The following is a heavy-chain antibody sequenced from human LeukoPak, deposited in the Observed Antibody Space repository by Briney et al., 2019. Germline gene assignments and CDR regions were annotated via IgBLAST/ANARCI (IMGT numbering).Heavy chain of an antibody. Sequence: GGSLRLSCTASGFTFGDYAMSWFRQAPGKGMEWLGFIRSKAYGGTTEYAASVKGRFTISRDDSKSIAYLQMNSLKTEDTAVYYCTRGIAAPYYYYMDVWGKGTTVTVSS. D-gene: IGHD6-13*01. J-gene: IGHJ6*03. CDR1: GFTFGDYA. CDR3: TRGIAAPYYYYMDV. V-gene: IGHV3-49*03. CDR2: IRSKAYGGTT.